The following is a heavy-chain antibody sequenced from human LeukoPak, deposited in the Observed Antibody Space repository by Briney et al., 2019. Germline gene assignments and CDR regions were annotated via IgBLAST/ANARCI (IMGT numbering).Heavy chain of an antibody. CDR2: IIPILGIA. V-gene: IGHV1-69*02. CDR3: ARGGTEYQYDAFDI. Sequence: ASVKVSCKASGGTFSSHIINWVRQAPGQGLEWMGRIIPILGIANYAQKFQGRVTITADESTSTAYMELSSLRSEDTAVYYCARGGTEYQYDAFDIWGQGTMVTVSS. J-gene: IGHJ3*02. D-gene: IGHD2-2*01. CDR1: GGTFSSHI.